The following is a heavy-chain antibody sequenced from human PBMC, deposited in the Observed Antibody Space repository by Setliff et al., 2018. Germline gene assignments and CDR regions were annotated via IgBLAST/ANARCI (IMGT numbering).Heavy chain of an antibody. CDR3: AKSPHDFWSGRVFFDY. J-gene: IGHJ4*01. CDR1: GFSFSSYA. V-gene: IGHV3-23*01. CDR2: IIGSGINT. Sequence: GGSLRLSCAASGFSFSSYAMSWVRQAPGKGLEWVSTIIGSGINTYYADSVQGRVTISRDNHKNTLHLQMNSLRVEDTAIYYCAKSPHDFWSGRVFFDYWGQGMLVTVSS. D-gene: IGHD3-3*01.